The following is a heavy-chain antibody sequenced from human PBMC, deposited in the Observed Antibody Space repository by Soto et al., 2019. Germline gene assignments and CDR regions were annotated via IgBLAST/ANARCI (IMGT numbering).Heavy chain of an antibody. CDR1: GVTFSSYA. Sequence: GGSLRLSCAASGVTFSSYAMSWVRQAPGKGLEWVSAISGSGGSTYYADFVKGPFTISRDNSKNTLSLHMNSLRAEDTAVYYCAKDLRSQDTVTTHHYYYGMDVWGQGTTVTVSS. CDR3: AKDLRSQDTVTTHHYYYGMDV. CDR2: ISGSGGST. J-gene: IGHJ6*02. D-gene: IGHD4-4*01. V-gene: IGHV3-23*01.